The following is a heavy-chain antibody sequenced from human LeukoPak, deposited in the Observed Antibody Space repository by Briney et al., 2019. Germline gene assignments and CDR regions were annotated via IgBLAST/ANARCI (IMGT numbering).Heavy chain of an antibody. J-gene: IGHJ4*02. CDR3: ASTIAVAGTFDY. Sequence: GGSLRLSCAASGFTVSSNYMSWVRQAPGKGLEWVSVIYSGGSTYYADAVKGRFTISRDNSKNTLYCQMNSLRAADTAVYYCASTIAVAGTFDYWGQGTLVTVSS. CDR1: GFTVSSNY. CDR2: IYSGGST. V-gene: IGHV3-53*01. D-gene: IGHD6-19*01.